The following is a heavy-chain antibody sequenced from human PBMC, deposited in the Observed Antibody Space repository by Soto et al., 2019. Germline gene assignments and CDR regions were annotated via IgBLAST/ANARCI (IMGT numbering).Heavy chain of an antibody. J-gene: IGHJ4*02. CDR1: GDSISSGGYR. D-gene: IGHD4-17*01. CDR3: ARGGATTKVDF. Sequence: QVQLQESGPGLVKPSQTLSLTCTVAGDSISSGGYRWSWIRQHPGEGLEWIGCMYNSGSTSYNPALMSRATISVNASTNQFSLNLRSVTAADTAVYYCARGGATTKVDFWGQGTLVTVSS. CDR2: MYNSGST. V-gene: IGHV4-31*03.